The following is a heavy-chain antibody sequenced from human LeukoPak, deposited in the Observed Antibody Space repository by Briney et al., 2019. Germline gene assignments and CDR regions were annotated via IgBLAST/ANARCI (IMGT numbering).Heavy chain of an antibody. Sequence: GGSLRLSCAASGFTFSSYGMNWVRQAPGKGLEWVSSITSSSSYIYYADSLKGRFTISRDNAKNSLYLQMNSLRAEDTAVYYCARDLVSGWGQGTLVTVSS. CDR3: ARDLVSG. CDR2: ITSSSSYI. V-gene: IGHV3-21*01. D-gene: IGHD3-9*01. CDR1: GFTFSSYG. J-gene: IGHJ4*02.